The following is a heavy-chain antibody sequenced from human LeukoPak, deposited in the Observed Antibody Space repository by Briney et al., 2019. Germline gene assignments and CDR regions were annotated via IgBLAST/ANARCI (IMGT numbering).Heavy chain of an antibody. Sequence: SETLSLTCTVSGGSISSYYWSWIRQPPGKGLEWIGYIYYSGSTNYNPSLKSRVTISVDTSKNQFSLKLSSVTAADTAVYYCARGYRRQLVPFDYWGQGTLVTVSS. J-gene: IGHJ4*02. CDR1: GGSISSYY. CDR2: IYYSGST. D-gene: IGHD6-13*01. V-gene: IGHV4-59*01. CDR3: ARGYRRQLVPFDY.